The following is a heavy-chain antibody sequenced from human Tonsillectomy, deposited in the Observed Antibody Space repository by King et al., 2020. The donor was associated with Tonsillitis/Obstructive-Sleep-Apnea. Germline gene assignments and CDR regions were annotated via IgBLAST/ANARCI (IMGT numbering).Heavy chain of an antibody. V-gene: IGHV3-33*01. CDR1: GFTFSSYG. CDR2: IWYDGSNK. D-gene: IGHD2-2*01. Sequence: VQLVESGGGVVQPGRSLRLSCAASGFTFSSYGMHWVRQAPGKGLEWVAVIWYDGSNKYYADSVKGRFTISRDNSKNTLYLQMNSLRAEDTAVYYCARDPIGSYGPDDAFDIWGQGTMVTVSS. CDR3: ARDPIGSYGPDDAFDI. J-gene: IGHJ3*02.